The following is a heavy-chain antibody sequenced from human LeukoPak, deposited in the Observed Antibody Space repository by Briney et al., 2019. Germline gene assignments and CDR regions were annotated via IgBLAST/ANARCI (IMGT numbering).Heavy chain of an antibody. V-gene: IGHV3-23*01. CDR2: ISGSGGST. CDR3: AKDQHVLLWFGELHY. Sequence: GGXLRLXXXASGFTFSSYAMSWVRQAPGKGLEWVSAISGSGGSTYYADSVKGRFTISRDNSKNTLYLQMNSLRAEDTAVYYCAKDQHVLLWFGELHYWGQGTLVTVSS. J-gene: IGHJ4*02. CDR1: GFTFSSYA. D-gene: IGHD3-10*01.